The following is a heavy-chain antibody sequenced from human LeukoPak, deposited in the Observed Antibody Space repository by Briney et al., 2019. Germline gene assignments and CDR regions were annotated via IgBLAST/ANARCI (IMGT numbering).Heavy chain of an antibody. J-gene: IGHJ2*01. CDR1: GFTFSSYW. CDR2: FKSDGSST. V-gene: IGHV3-74*01. Sequence: GGSLRLSCAASGFTFSSYWMHWVRQAPGKGLVWVSRFKSDGSSTSYADSVKGRFTISRDNAKNTLYLQMDSLRAEDTAVYHCARDVGGYFDLWGRGTLVTVSS. CDR3: ARDVGGYFDL. D-gene: IGHD2-15*01.